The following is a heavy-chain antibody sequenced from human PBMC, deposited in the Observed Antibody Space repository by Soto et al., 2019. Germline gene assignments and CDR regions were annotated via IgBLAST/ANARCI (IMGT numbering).Heavy chain of an antibody. CDR2: INAGNGNT. Sequence: QVQLVQSGAEVKKPGASVKVSCKASGYTFSRYGKHWVRQAPGQRLEWMGWINAGNGNTKYSQKFKGRVTITRDTSANTAYMELSSLRSEDTAVYYCARGGDLGYNYYYGMDVWGQGTTVTVSS. V-gene: IGHV1-3*01. J-gene: IGHJ6*02. CDR1: GYTFSRYG. D-gene: IGHD6-25*01. CDR3: ARGGDLGYNYYYGMDV.